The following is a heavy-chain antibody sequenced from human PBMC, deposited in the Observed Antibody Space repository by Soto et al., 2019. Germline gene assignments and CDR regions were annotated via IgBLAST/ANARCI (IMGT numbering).Heavy chain of an antibody. CDR3: ARRGGKGRWIQWDYDGMDV. J-gene: IGHJ6*04. CDR2: INHSGST. CDR1: GVSFIGYY. V-gene: IGHV4-34*01. Sequence: SETLSLTCAVYGVSFIGYYWSWIRQPPGKGLEWIGEINHSGSTNYNPSLKSRVTISVDTSKNQFSLKLSSVTAADTAVYYCARRGGKGRWIQWDYDGMDVRGKGTMVT. D-gene: IGHD5-18*01.